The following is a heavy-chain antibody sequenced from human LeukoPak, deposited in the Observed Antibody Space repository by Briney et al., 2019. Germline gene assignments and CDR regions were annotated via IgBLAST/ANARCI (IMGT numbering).Heavy chain of an antibody. D-gene: IGHD6-19*01. Sequence: GGSLRLSRAASGFTFSSYAMHWVRQAPGKGLEWVAVISYDGSNKYYTDSVKGRFTISRDNSKNTLYLQMNSLRAEDTAVYYCARKGVAGTSMDVWGKGTTVTVSS. J-gene: IGHJ6*04. CDR3: ARKGVAGTSMDV. V-gene: IGHV3-30*10. CDR2: ISYDGSNK. CDR1: GFTFSSYA.